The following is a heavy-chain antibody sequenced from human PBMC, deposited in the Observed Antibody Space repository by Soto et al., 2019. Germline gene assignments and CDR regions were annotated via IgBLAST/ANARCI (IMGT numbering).Heavy chain of an antibody. J-gene: IGHJ4*02. CDR3: AKGDHYDFWSGYPFDY. V-gene: IGHV3-23*01. CDR1: GFTFSNYA. D-gene: IGHD3-3*01. Sequence: EVQLLESGGGFVQPGGSLRLSCAASGFTFSNYAMNWVRQAPGKGLEWVSAISGSGGSTYYADSVKGRFTISRDNSKNTLYLQMNSLRAEDTAVYYCAKGDHYDFWSGYPFDYWGQGAPVTVSS. CDR2: ISGSGGST.